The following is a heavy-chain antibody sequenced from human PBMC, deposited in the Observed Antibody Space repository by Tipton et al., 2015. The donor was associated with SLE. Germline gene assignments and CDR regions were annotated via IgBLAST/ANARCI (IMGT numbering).Heavy chain of an antibody. D-gene: IGHD1-26*01. Sequence: SLRLSCAASGFTFSTYVMHWVRQAPGRGLEWVAVISYDGSNKYYADSVKGRFTISRDNSKNTLYVQMNSLRAEDTAVYYCARDLAGPTGYGMDVWGQGTTVTVSS. V-gene: IGHV3-30*04. CDR2: ISYDGSNK. CDR1: GFTFSTYV. CDR3: ARDLAGPTGYGMDV. J-gene: IGHJ6*02.